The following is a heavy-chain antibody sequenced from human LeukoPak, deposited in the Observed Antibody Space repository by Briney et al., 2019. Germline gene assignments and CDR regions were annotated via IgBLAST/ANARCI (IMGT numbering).Heavy chain of an antibody. J-gene: IGHJ1*01. CDR1: GYSFTSYW. D-gene: IGHD3-22*01. V-gene: IGHV5-51*01. Sequence: GESLKISCKGSGYSFTSYWIGWVRQMPGKGLEWMGIIYPGDSDTRYSPSFQGQVTISADKSISTAYLQWSSLKASDTAMYYCARLDYYDSSGYYPGYFQHWGQGTLVTVSS. CDR3: ARLDYYDSSGYYPGYFQH. CDR2: IYPGDSDT.